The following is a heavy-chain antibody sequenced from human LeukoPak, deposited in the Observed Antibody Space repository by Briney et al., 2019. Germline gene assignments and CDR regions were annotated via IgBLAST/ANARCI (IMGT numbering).Heavy chain of an antibody. V-gene: IGHV1-18*01. Sequence: VASVKVSCKASGYTFTNYGITWVRQAPGQGLEWMGWISGYQGSKKYAQNFQGRVTMTIDTSTSTAYMDLRSLRSDDTAIYFCARSDLGTIIARPFNYWGQGTLVAVSS. CDR2: ISGYQGSK. CDR3: ARSDLGTIIARPFNY. CDR1: GYTFTNYG. J-gene: IGHJ4*02. D-gene: IGHD5-24*01.